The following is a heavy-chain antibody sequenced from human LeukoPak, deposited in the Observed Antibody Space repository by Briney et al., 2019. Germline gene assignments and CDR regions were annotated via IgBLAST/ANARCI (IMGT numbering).Heavy chain of an antibody. V-gene: IGHV3-30*02. CDR1: GFIFSSYD. D-gene: IGHD5-18*01. Sequence: GGSLRLSCAASGFIFSSYDMHWVRQAPDKGLEWVAFIHFDGSDTYYTQSVKGRFTISRDDSKNTLYLQMNSLKTEDTALYYCAKDVATAMEYMDAWGEGTTVIVSS. CDR3: AKDVATAMEYMDA. CDR2: IHFDGSDT. J-gene: IGHJ6*03.